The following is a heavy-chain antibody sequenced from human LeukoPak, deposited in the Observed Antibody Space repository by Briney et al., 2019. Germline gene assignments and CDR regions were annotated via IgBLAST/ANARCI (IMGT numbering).Heavy chain of an antibody. V-gene: IGHV4-39*01. CDR1: GGSISSSSYY. CDR2: IYYSGST. Sequence: SETLSLTCTVSGGSISSSSYYWGWIRQPPGKGLEWIGSIYYSGSTYYNPSLKSRVTIPVDTSKNQFSLKLSSVTAADTAVYYCASAHPSGYYYGSGSYYGMDVWGQGTTVTVSS. J-gene: IGHJ6*02. D-gene: IGHD3-10*01. CDR3: ASAHPSGYYYGSGSYYGMDV.